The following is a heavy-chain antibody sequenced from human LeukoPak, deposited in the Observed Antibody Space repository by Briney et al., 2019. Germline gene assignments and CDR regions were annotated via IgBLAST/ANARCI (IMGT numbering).Heavy chain of an antibody. V-gene: IGHV4-59*08. Sequence: SETLSLTCTVSGGSISSHYWSWIRQPPGKGLEWIGYTYYSGRTNYNPSLKSRVTISVDTSKNQFSLKLSSVTAADTAVYYCASSFDFWSGYYDYWGQGTLVTVSS. CDR2: TYYSGRT. CDR1: GGSISSHY. CDR3: ASSFDFWSGYYDY. D-gene: IGHD3-3*01. J-gene: IGHJ4*02.